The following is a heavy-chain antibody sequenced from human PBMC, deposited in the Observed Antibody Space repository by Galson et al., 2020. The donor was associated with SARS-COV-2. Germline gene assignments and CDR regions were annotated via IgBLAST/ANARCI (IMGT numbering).Heavy chain of an antibody. J-gene: IGHJ5*02. Sequence: ASVKVPCKVSGYTLTELSMHWVRQAPGKGLEWMGGFDPEDGETIYAQKFQGRITMTEDTSTDTAYMELSSLRSEDTAVYYCATAPPTLYYYDSSGPNWFDPWGQGTLVTVSS. CDR2: FDPEDGET. CDR1: GYTLTELS. CDR3: ATAPPTLYYYDSSGPNWFDP. V-gene: IGHV1-24*01. D-gene: IGHD3-22*01.